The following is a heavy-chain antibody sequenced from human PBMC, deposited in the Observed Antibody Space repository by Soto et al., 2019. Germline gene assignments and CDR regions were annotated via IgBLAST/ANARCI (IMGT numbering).Heavy chain of an antibody. CDR3: TTGEMGY. CDR1: SVSNAW. Sequence: SVSNAWMNWVRQAPGKGLEWVGCIKSKTDGGTTDYAAPVKGRFTISRDDSKNTLYLQMNSLKTEDTAVYYCTTGEMGYWGQGTLVTVSS. V-gene: IGHV3-15*07. J-gene: IGHJ4*02. D-gene: IGHD2-8*01. CDR2: IKSKTDGGTT.